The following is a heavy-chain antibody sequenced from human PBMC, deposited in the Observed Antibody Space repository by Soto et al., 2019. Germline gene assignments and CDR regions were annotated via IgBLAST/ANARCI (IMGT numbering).Heavy chain of an antibody. CDR3: ARATVTTYLSWVEGYFQH. Sequence: QXQLXESGPGLVKPSETLSLTCTVSGGSISSYYWSWIRQPPGKGLEWIGYIYYSGSTNYNPSLKSRVTISVDTSKNQFSLKLSSVTAADTAVYYCARATVTTYLSWVEGYFQHWGQGTLVTVSS. D-gene: IGHD4-17*01. V-gene: IGHV4-59*01. J-gene: IGHJ1*01. CDR2: IYYSGST. CDR1: GGSISSYY.